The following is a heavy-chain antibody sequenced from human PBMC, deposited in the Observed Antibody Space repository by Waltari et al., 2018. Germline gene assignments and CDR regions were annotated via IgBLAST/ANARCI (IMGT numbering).Heavy chain of an antibody. CDR3: AREVVPAAKIVVNWFDP. J-gene: IGHJ5*02. D-gene: IGHD2-2*01. Sequence: QVQLVQSGSEWKKPGASVKVSCKAYGYSFTNYAINWGRQAPGQGLELMGWVTTNTENPTYTQCFTRRFVFSLDTSVSTAYLQINDLKAEDTAIYYCAREVVPAAKIVVNWFDPWGQGTQVTVSS. CDR2: VTTNTENP. V-gene: IGHV7-4-1*02. CDR1: GYSFTNYA.